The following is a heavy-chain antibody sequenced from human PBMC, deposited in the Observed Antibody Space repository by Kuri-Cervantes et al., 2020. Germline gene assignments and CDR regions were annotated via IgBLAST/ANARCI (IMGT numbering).Heavy chain of an antibody. J-gene: IGHJ4*02. Sequence: GESLKISCAASGLTFSSYAMHWVRQAPGKGLEWVAVISYDASIKYYADSVKGRFTISRDNSKNTLYLQMNSLRAEDTAVYYCAKDLYTSARKAIDYWGQGTLVTVSS. CDR1: GLTFSSYA. CDR3: AKDLYTSARKAIDY. CDR2: ISYDASIK. D-gene: IGHD6-19*01. V-gene: IGHV3-30*07.